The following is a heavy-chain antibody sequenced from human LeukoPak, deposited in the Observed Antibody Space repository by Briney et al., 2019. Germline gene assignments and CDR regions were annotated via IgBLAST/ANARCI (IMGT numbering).Heavy chain of an antibody. V-gene: IGHV3-11*01. J-gene: IGHJ4*02. D-gene: IGHD3-10*01. CDR3: ARITMVRGVPMYYFDY. Sequence: GGSLRLSCSASGFPFSDCYMSWIRQAPGKGLEWISYIISSGSTIYYADSVKGRFTISRDNAKNSLYLQMNSLRAEDTAVYYCARITMVRGVPMYYFDYWGQGTLVTVSS. CDR2: IISSGSTI. CDR1: GFPFSDCY.